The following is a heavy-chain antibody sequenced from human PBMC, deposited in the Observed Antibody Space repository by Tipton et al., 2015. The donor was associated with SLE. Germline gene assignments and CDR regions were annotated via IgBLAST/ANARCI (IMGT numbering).Heavy chain of an antibody. Sequence: SLRLSCAASGFTFSSYAMSWVRQAPGKGLEWVSAISGSGGSTYYADSVKGRFTISRDNSKNTLSLQMNSLRAEDTAVYYCAKDWVAAAVAEYFQHWGQGTLVTVSS. CDR3: AKDWVAAAVAEYFQH. CDR2: ISGSGGST. D-gene: IGHD6-13*01. J-gene: IGHJ1*01. V-gene: IGHV3-23*01. CDR1: GFTFSSYA.